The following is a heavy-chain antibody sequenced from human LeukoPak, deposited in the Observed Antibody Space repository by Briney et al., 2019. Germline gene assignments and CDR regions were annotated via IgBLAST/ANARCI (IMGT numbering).Heavy chain of an antibody. D-gene: IGHD4-17*01. J-gene: IGHJ4*02. V-gene: IGHV4-34*01. Sequence: SETLSLTCAVYGGSFSAYYWTWIRQPPGKGLEWIGEINHSGSTNYNPSLKSRVTVSVDTSKNQFSLRLSSVTAADTAVYYCARALYGDYYFDYWGQGTLVTVSS. CDR3: ARALYGDYYFDY. CDR2: INHSGST. CDR1: GGSFSAYY.